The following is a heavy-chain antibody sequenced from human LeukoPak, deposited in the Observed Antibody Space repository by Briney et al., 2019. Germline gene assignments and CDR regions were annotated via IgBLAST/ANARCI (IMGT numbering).Heavy chain of an antibody. CDR2: FDPEDGET. Sequence: GASVKVSCKGSGYTLTELSMHGVGQAPGKGLEWVGGFDPEDGETIYAQKFQGRVTMTEDTSTDTAYMELSSLRSEDTAVYYCATAAGYSGSGSYDYWGQGTLVTVSS. D-gene: IGHD3-10*01. CDR1: GYTLTELS. J-gene: IGHJ4*02. CDR3: ATAAGYSGSGSYDY. V-gene: IGHV1-24*01.